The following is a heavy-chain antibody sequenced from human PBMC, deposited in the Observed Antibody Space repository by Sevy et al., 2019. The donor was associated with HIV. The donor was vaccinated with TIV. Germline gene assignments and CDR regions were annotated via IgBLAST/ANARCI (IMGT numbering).Heavy chain of an antibody. CDR2: ISGSGRYT. J-gene: IGHJ6*02. V-gene: IGHV3-23*01. Sequence: GGSLRLSCAASEFTFSSYAMSWVRQAPGKGLEWVSSISGSGRYTYYADSVEGRFTISRDNSKNTLYVQMNSLRAEDTAVYYCAKGFCSGGTCPRDYYYYGMDVWVQGTTVTVSS. CDR1: EFTFSSYA. CDR3: AKGFCSGGTCPRDYYYYGMDV. D-gene: IGHD2-15*01.